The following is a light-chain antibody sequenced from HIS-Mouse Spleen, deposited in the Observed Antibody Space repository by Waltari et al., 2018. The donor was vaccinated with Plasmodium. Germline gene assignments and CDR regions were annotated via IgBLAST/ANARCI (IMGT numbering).Light chain of an antibody. CDR2: GAS. CDR1: QSFSIN. CDR3: QQYNNPRTT. V-gene: IGKV3-15*01. J-gene: IGKJ2*01. Sequence: EIVMTQSPATLSVSPGERATISCRASQSFSINLAWYQQKPGQAPRLLIYGASTRATGIPARFSGSGSGTEFTLTISSLQSEDFAVYYCQQYNNPRTTFGQGTKLEIK.